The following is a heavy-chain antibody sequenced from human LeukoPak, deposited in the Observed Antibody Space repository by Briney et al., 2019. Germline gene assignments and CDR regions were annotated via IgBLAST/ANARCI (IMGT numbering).Heavy chain of an antibody. Sequence: GESLKISCKGSGYSFTSYWIGWVRQMPGKGLEWMGIIYPGDFDTRYSPSFQGQVTISADKSISTAYLQWSSRKASDTAMYYCARGDTEVAATADYWGQGTLVTVSS. CDR3: ARGDTEVAATADY. CDR1: GYSFTSYW. V-gene: IGHV5-51*01. D-gene: IGHD6-19*01. CDR2: IYPGDFDT. J-gene: IGHJ4*02.